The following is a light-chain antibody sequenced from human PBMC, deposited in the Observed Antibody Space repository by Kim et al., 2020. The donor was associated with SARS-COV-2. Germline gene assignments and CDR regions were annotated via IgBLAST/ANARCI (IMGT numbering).Light chain of an antibody. CDR2: TNN. J-gene: IGLJ2*01. V-gene: IGLV1-44*01. CDR3: AAWDDSLKGV. Sequence: QSVLTQPPSASGTPGQRVTISCSGSRSNIGSNTVNWYQQLPGAAPRLLIYTNNQRPSGVPDRFSGSKSGTSASLAISGLQSEDEADYFCAAWDDSLKGVFGGGTQLTVL. CDR1: RSNIGSNT.